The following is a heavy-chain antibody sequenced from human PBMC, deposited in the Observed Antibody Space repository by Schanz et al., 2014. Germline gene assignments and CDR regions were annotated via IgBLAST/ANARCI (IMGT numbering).Heavy chain of an antibody. CDR2: ISWDSGSI. D-gene: IGHD2-15*01. CDR3: VRDKAAALADHFDY. CDR1: GFTFDDSA. Sequence: EVHLVESGGCWVQPGRSLRLSCAASGFTFDDSAMHWVRQAPGKGLEWVSGISWDSGSIAYADSVNGRFTISRDNTKNSLYLQMTGLRGEDTAFYYCVRDKAAALADHFDYWGQGTLVTVSS. J-gene: IGHJ4*02. V-gene: IGHV3-9*01.